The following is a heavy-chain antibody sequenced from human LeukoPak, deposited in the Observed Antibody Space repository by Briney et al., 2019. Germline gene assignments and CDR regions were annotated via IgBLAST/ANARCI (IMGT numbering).Heavy chain of an antibody. CDR2: IYYSGST. Sequence: SETLSLTCTVSGGSISSYYWGWIRQPPGKALEWIGYIYYSGSTNYNPSRKSRVTISVDTSKNQFSLKLSSVTAADTAVYYCARGDILTGYYKLGYYYGMDVWGQGTTVTVSS. V-gene: IGHV4-59*01. CDR3: ARGDILTGYYKLGYYYGMDV. D-gene: IGHD3-9*01. CDR1: GGSISSYY. J-gene: IGHJ6*02.